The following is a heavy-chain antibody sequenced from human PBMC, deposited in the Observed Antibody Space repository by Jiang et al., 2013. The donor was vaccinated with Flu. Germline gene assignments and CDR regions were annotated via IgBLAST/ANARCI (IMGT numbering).Heavy chain of an antibody. Sequence: TCTVSGAPSVMVVTTGTGSASTRERPGVDWGTSTTWENRLQPSLKSRVTISVDTSKNQFSLKLSSVTAADTAVYYCARDRHDYGADAFDIWGQGQWSPSLQ. J-gene: IGHJ3*02. V-gene: IGHV4-31*03. CDR2: STTWEN. CDR3: ARDRHDYGADAFDI. CDR1: GAPSVMVVTT. D-gene: IGHD4/OR15-4a*01.